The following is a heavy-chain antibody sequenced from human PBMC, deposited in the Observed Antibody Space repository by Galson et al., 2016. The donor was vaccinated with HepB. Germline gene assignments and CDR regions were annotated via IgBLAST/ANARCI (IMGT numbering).Heavy chain of an antibody. Sequence: SLRLSCAASGFTVSNNYMRRVRQAPGKGLEWVSLIYSGGSTYYADSVKGRFTISRDSSKNTLYLQMNSLRAEDTAVYYCARNRHCSGGSCYGAWGQGTLVTGSA. V-gene: IGHV3-66*01. CDR2: IYSGGST. CDR3: ARNRHCSGGSCYGA. J-gene: IGHJ5*02. D-gene: IGHD2-15*01. CDR1: GFTVSNNY.